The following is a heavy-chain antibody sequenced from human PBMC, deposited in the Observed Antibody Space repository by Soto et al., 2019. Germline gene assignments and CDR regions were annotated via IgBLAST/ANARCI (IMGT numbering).Heavy chain of an antibody. V-gene: IGHV1-46*02. Sequence: QVQLVQSGAEGKRPGASVKVSCKTSGYSFNNNYIHWVRQAPGQGLEWVGMINPSGGTTTYARNLQGTVTVTGDTSPSTVYMDLSSLRSEDTALYYCARGGYSSTWSNLLDRSGLDVWGQGTTVTVSS. CDR1: GYSFNNNY. D-gene: IGHD6-13*01. CDR3: ARGGYSSTWSNLLDRSGLDV. CDR2: INPSGGTT. J-gene: IGHJ6*02.